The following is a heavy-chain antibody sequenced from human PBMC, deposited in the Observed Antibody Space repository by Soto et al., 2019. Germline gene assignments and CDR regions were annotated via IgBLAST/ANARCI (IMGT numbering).Heavy chain of an antibody. CDR3: AVYYDVWSGPLDY. J-gene: IGHJ4*02. Sequence: GWSLRLSCAASGFTFSSYSMNWVRQAPGKGLEWVSSISSSSSYIYYADSVKGRFTISRDNAKNSLYLQMNSLRAEDTAVYYCAVYYDVWSGPLDYWGQGTLVTVSS. V-gene: IGHV3-21*01. CDR2: ISSSSSYI. D-gene: IGHD3-3*01. CDR1: GFTFSSYS.